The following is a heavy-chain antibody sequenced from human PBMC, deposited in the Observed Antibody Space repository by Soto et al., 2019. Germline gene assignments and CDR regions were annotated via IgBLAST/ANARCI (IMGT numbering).Heavy chain of an antibody. J-gene: IGHJ6*02. V-gene: IGHV4-34*01. Sequence: SETLSLTCAVYGGSFSGYYWSWIRQPPGXGLEWIGEINHSGSTNYNPSLKSRVTISVDTSKNQFSLKLSSVTAADTAVYYCARLGWYCSSTSCLYYYYYGMDVWGQGTTVTVSS. D-gene: IGHD2-2*01. CDR2: INHSGST. CDR3: ARLGWYCSSTSCLYYYYYGMDV. CDR1: GGSFSGYY.